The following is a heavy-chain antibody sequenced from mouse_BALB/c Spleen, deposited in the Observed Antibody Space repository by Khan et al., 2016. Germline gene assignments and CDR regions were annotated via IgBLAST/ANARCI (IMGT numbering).Heavy chain of an antibody. J-gene: IGHJ4*01. CDR1: GFDFSRYW. CDR3: ARQLIYYAMDY. D-gene: IGHD4-1*01. V-gene: IGHV4-1*02. Sequence: EVKLLESGGGLVQPGGSLKLSCAASGFDFSRYWMSWVRQAPGKGLEWIGEINPDSSTINYTPSLKDKFIISRDNAKNTLYLQMSKVRSEETALYYCARQLIYYAMDYWGQGTSVTVSS. CDR2: INPDSSTI.